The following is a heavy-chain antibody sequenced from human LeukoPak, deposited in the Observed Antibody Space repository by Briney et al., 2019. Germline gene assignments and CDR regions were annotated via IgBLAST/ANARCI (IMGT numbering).Heavy chain of an antibody. V-gene: IGHV3-15*07. Sequence: GGSLRLSCSASGLTVTNAWMNWVRQAPGEGLDWVGRIASKTDGGATDYAAPVKGRFTISRDDSKNTLNLQMNSLKTEDTAVYYCTTGIRGDWGQGTLVTGSS. CDR1: GLTVTNAW. J-gene: IGHJ4*02. CDR2: IASKTDGGAT. D-gene: IGHD3-10*01. CDR3: TTGIRGD.